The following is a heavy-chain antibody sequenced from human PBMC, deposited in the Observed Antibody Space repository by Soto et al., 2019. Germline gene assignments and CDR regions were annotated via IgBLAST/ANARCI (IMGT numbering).Heavy chain of an antibody. J-gene: IGHJ6*02. CDR3: ARHVWDGMDV. CDR2: IIPILGIA. V-gene: IGHV1-69*02. CDR1: GGTFSSYT. D-gene: IGHD2-8*01. Sequence: QVQLVQSGAEVKKPGSSVKVSCKASGGTFSSYTISWVRQAPGQGLEWMGRIIPILGIANYAQKFLGRVTNTADKSTSTAYMELSSLRSEDTAVYYCARHVWDGMDVWGQGTTVTVSS.